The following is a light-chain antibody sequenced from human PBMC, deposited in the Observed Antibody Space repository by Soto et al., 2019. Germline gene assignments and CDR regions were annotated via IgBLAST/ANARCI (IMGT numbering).Light chain of an antibody. V-gene: IGLV3-21*04. CDR3: QVWDSSSDHPGVV. CDR2: YDS. J-gene: IGLJ2*01. CDR1: NIGSKS. Sequence: SYELTQPPSVSVAPGKTARITCGGNNIGSKSVHWYQQKPGQAPVLVIDYDSDRPSGIPERFSGSNSGNTATLTISRVEAGDEADYYCQVWDSSSDHPGVVFGGGTKVTVL.